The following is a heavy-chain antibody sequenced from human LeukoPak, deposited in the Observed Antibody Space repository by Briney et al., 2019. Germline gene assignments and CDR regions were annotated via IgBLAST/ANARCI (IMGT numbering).Heavy chain of an antibody. CDR1: GYTFRNYG. V-gene: IGHV1-18*01. J-gene: IGHJ4*02. CDR3: ARDTEWELNPDYFDY. CDR2: INAYNGNT. D-gene: IGHD1-26*01. Sequence: ASVKVSCKASGYTFRNYGISWVRQAPGQGLEWMGWINAYNGNTKYAQKLQGRVTMTTDTSTNTAYMELRSLRSDDTAVYYCARDTEWELNPDYFDYWGQGTLVTVSS.